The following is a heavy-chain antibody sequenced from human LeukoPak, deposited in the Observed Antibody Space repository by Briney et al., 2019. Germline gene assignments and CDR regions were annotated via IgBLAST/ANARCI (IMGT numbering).Heavy chain of an antibody. J-gene: IGHJ4*02. D-gene: IGHD3-22*01. CDR3: ARAHPEYYDSRGRNPLDY. Sequence: ASVKDSCKASGYSFSSYGISWVRQAPGQGLEWMGWISAYNGNTNYAQQLQGRVTMTTDTSTSSANMELRSLRSDDTAVYYCARAHPEYYDSRGRNPLDYWGQGTLVTVSS. CDR2: ISAYNGNT. V-gene: IGHV1-18*01. CDR1: GYSFSSYG.